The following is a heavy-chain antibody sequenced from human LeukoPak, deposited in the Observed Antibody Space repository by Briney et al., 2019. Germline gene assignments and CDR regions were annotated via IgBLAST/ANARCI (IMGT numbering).Heavy chain of an antibody. CDR3: ARELWRYAFDI. V-gene: IGHV4-31*03. CDR2: IYYSGST. D-gene: IGHD2-21*01. J-gene: IGHJ3*02. Sequence: SETLSLTCTVSGGSISSGDYYWSWIRQHPGKGLEWIGYIYYSGSTYYNPSLKSRVTISVDTSKNQFSLKLSSVTAADTAVYYCARELWRYAFDIWGQGTTVTVSS. CDR1: GGSISSGDYY.